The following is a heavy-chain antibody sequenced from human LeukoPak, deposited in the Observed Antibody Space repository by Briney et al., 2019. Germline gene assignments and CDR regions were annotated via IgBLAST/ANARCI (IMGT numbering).Heavy chain of an antibody. CDR1: VFTFSSYW. V-gene: IGHV3-7*05. D-gene: IGHD1-26*01. CDR3: ARDVRTLELPPYYFVY. Sequence: PGGSLRLSCAASVFTFSSYWMSWVRQAPGKGLEWVANIKQDGSEKYYVDSVKGRFTISRDNAKNSLYLQMNSLRAEDTAVYYCARDVRTLELPPYYFVYWGQGTLVTVSS. CDR2: IKQDGSEK. J-gene: IGHJ4*02.